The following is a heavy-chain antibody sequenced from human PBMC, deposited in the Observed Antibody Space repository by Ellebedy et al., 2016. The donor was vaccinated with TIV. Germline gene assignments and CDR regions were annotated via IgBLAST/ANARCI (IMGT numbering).Heavy chain of an antibody. CDR3: ARVEGYCSGGSCYSAHLFDY. CDR1: GFTVRSNY. Sequence: GESLKISCAASGFTVRSNYMSWVRQAPGKGLEWVSVIYSGGNTYYADSVKGRYTISRDNSKNTLYLQMNSLRAEDTAVYYCARVEGYCSGGSCYSAHLFDYWGQGTLVTVSS. J-gene: IGHJ4*02. CDR2: IYSGGNT. V-gene: IGHV3-66*01. D-gene: IGHD2-15*01.